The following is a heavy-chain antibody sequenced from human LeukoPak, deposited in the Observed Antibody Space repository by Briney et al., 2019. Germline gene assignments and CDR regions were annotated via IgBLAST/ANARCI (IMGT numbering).Heavy chain of an antibody. J-gene: IGHJ1*01. Sequence: PGGSLRLSCVVSGFTFSDHYMDWVRQAPGKGLEWVGRSRNKAERYTTEYAASVRGRFTVSRDDSQSSLYLQMNSLKSEDTAVYYCARQAVPVAKYFQFWGQGTLVTVSS. CDR2: SRNKAERYTT. CDR3: ARQAVPVAKYFQF. D-gene: IGHD2-2*01. CDR1: GFTFSDHY. V-gene: IGHV3-72*01.